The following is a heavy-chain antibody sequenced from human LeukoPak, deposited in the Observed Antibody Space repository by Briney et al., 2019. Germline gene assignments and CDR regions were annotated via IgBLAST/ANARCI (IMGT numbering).Heavy chain of an antibody. CDR1: GRSISSYY. J-gene: IGHJ4*02. CDR2: IYTSGST. V-gene: IGHV4-4*07. Sequence: SETLSLTCTVSGRSISSYYWSWIRQPAGKGLEWIGRIYTSGSTNSNPTLKSRVTMSVDTSKNQFPLKLSSVTAADTAVYYCARYFWSGYLNWGQGTLVTVSS. D-gene: IGHD3-3*01. CDR3: ARYFWSGYLN.